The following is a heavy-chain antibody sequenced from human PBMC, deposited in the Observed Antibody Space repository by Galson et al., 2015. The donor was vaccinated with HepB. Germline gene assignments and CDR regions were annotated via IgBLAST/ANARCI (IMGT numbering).Heavy chain of an antibody. V-gene: IGHV3-9*01. D-gene: IGHD3-9*01. CDR3: AKVSQVSENYDILTGPFDY. J-gene: IGHJ4*02. CDR2: ISWNSGSI. Sequence: LRLSCAASGFTFDDYAMHWVRQAPGKGLEWVSGISWNSGSIGYADSVKGRFTISRDNAKNSLYLQMNSLRAEDTALYYCAKVSQVSENYDILTGPFDYWGQGTLVTVSS. CDR1: GFTFDDYA.